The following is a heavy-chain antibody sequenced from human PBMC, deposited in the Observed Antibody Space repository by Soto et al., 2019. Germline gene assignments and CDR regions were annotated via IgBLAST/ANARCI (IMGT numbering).Heavy chain of an antibody. CDR1: GYTFTGYY. Sequence: ASVKVSCKASGYTFTGYYMHWVRQAPGQGLEWMGWINPNSGGTNYAQKFQGWVTMTRGTSISTAYMELSRLRSDDTAVYYCARDGRVGYYYYGMDVWGQGTTVTVSS. J-gene: IGHJ6*02. CDR2: INPNSGGT. D-gene: IGHD1-26*01. V-gene: IGHV1-2*04. CDR3: ARDGRVGYYYYGMDV.